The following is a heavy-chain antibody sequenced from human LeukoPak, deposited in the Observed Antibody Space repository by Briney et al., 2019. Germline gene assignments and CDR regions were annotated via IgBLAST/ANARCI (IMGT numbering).Heavy chain of an antibody. CDR1: GGSISSSSYY. CDR3: ARGLVMKARGYYYYMDV. CDR2: IYYSGST. D-gene: IGHD3-16*01. V-gene: IGHV4-39*07. J-gene: IGHJ6*03. Sequence: PSETLSLTCTVSGGSISSSSYYWGWIRQPPGKGLEWIGSIYYSGSTYYNPSLKSRVTISVDTSKNQFSLKLSSVTAADTAVYYCARGLVMKARGYYYYMDVWGKGTTVTVSS.